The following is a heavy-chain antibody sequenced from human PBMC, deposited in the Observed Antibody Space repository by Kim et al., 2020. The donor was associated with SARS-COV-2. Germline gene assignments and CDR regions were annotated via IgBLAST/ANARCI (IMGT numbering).Heavy chain of an antibody. V-gene: IGHV3-49*03. Sequence: GGSLRLSCTASGFTFGDYAMSWFRQAPGKGLEWVGFIRSKAYGGTTEYAASVKGRFTISRDDSKSIAYLQMNSLKTEDTAVYYCTKIPPVPAANRYYYYYYGMDVWGQGTTVTVSS. J-gene: IGHJ6*02. D-gene: IGHD2-2*01. CDR1: GFTFGDYA. CDR2: IRSKAYGGTT. CDR3: TKIPPVPAANRYYYYYYGMDV.